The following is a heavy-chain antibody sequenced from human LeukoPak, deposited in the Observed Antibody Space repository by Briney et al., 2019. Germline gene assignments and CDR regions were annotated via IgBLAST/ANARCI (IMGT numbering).Heavy chain of an antibody. CDR1: GYTFTAYY. CDR3: ARHNNGWYSEIDY. Sequence: ASVKVSCKASGYTFTAYYTHWVRQAPGQGLEWMGWINPSSGGTDYAQKFQGRITVTRDTSISTAYLELSRLRSDDTAVYYCARHNNGWYSEIDYWGQGTLVTVSS. V-gene: IGHV1-2*02. CDR2: INPSSGGT. J-gene: IGHJ4*02. D-gene: IGHD6-19*01.